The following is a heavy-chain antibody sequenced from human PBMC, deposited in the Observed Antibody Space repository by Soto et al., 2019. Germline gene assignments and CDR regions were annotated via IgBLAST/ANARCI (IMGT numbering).Heavy chain of an antibody. Sequence: SETLSLTCAVSGYSISSSNWWGWIRQPPGKGLEWIGYIYYSGTTYYNPSLKSRVTMSVDTSKNQFSLKLTSVTAVDTAVYYCARVVGAAAGDFDYWGQGTLVTVSS. CDR3: ARVVGAAAGDFDY. CDR2: IYYSGTT. V-gene: IGHV4-28*03. D-gene: IGHD6-13*01. J-gene: IGHJ4*02. CDR1: GYSISSSNW.